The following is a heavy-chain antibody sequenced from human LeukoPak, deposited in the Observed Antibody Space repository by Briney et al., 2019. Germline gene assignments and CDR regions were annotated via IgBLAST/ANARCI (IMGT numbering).Heavy chain of an antibody. J-gene: IGHJ4*02. CDR1: GGSIGSYY. V-gene: IGHV4-4*07. CDR3: ARGADYGDLYFDY. CDR2: IYSSGNT. Sequence: PSETLSLTCTVSGGSIGSYYWSWIRQPAGKGLEWIGRIYSSGNTNYNPSLKSRVTLSVDTPKNQFSLKLSSVTAADTAVYYCARGADYGDLYFDYWGRGALVTVSS. D-gene: IGHD4-17*01.